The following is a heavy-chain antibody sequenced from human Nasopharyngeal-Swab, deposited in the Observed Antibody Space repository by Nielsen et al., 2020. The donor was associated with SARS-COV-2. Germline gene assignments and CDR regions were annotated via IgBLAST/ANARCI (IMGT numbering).Heavy chain of an antibody. J-gene: IGHJ6*03. CDR1: GGSFTSYY. V-gene: IGHV4-34*01. CDR2: INHSGST. CDR3: ARVGAAPGTLKYYYYYMDV. Sequence: SETLSLTCVVYGGSFTSYYWGWFRQPPGKGLEWIAEINHSGSTNYNPSLKSRVTISVDTSKNQFSLQLSSVTAADTAVYYCARVGAAPGTLKYYYYYMDVWGKGTTVTVSS. D-gene: IGHD6-13*01.